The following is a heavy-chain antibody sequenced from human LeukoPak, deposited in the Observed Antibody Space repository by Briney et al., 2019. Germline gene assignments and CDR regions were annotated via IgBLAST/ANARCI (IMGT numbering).Heavy chain of an antibody. Sequence: AASVKVSCKASGYTFTGYYMHWVRQAPGQGLEWMGWINPNSGGTNYAQKFQGRVTMTRDTSISTAYMELSRLRSDDTAVYYCAIENPGYCSGGSCYSDAFDIWGQGTMVTVSS. V-gene: IGHV1-2*02. CDR2: INPNSGGT. J-gene: IGHJ3*02. CDR3: AIENPGYCSGGSCYSDAFDI. CDR1: GYTFTGYY. D-gene: IGHD2-15*01.